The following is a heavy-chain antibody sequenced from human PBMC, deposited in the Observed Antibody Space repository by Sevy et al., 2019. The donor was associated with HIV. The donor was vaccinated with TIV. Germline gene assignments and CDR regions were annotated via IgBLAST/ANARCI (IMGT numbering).Heavy chain of an antibody. J-gene: IGHJ3*02. D-gene: IGHD3-22*01. CDR2: IKQDGSEK. V-gene: IGHV3-7*01. Sequence: GGSLRLSCAASGFTFSSYWMSWVRQAPGKGLEWVANIKQDGSEKYYVDSVKGRFTISRDNAKNSLYLQMNSLRAEDTAVYYCARVEYYYDSSGYYHPEAFDIWGQGTMVTVSS. CDR1: GFTFSSYW. CDR3: ARVEYYYDSSGYYHPEAFDI.